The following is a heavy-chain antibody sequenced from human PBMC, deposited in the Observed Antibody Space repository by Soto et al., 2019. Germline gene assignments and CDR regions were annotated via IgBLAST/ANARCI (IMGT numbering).Heavy chain of an antibody. CDR1: GGSISSYY. CDR2: IYYSGST. D-gene: IGHD5-18*01. Sequence: QVQLQESGPGLVKPSETLSLTCTVSGGSISSYYWSWIRQPPGKGLEWIGYIYYSGSTNYNPSLTIRVTRAADTSKNQFSLKLSSVTAADTAVYYCARDNGYSYGYTLDHWGQGPLVTVSS. J-gene: IGHJ4*02. V-gene: IGHV4-59*01. CDR3: ARDNGYSYGYTLDH.